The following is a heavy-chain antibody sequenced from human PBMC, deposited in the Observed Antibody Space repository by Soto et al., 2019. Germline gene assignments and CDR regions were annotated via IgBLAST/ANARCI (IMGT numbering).Heavy chain of an antibody. V-gene: IGHV3-23*01. CDR2: ISGSGGNT. D-gene: IGHD5-18*01. CDR3: ARGRAMVHDAFDI. CDR1: GFTFSSYA. J-gene: IGHJ3*02. Sequence: EVQVLESGGGLAQPGGSMRLSCAVSGFTFSSYAMSWVRQAPGKGPEWVSSISGSGGNTYYADSVKGRFTISRDNPKNKLYLQMNSLRAEDTAVYYCARGRAMVHDAFDIWGHGTLVAVSS.